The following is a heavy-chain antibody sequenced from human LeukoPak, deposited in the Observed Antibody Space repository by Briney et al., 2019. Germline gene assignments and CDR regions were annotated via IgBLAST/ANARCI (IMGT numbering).Heavy chain of an antibody. Sequence: ASVKVSCKASGYTFTGYYMHWVRQAPGQGLEWMGWINPNSGVTNYVQKFQGRVTMTRDTSISTAYMVLSRLRSDDTAVYYCARDRSYLRYNNYYMDVWGKGTTVTVSS. V-gene: IGHV1-2*02. J-gene: IGHJ6*03. CDR3: ARDRSYLRYNNYYMDV. CDR1: GYTFTGYY. CDR2: INPNSGVT. D-gene: IGHD3-16*02.